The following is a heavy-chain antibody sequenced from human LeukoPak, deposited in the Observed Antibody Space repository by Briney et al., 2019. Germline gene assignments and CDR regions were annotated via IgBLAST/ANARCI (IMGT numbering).Heavy chain of an antibody. Sequence: SQALLLTCAISGDSVSSISVGWNWIRQSPSRGLEWLGQTYYKSKCYYEDAVSVRSRINISPNTSKNQFSLKLTSVTPEDTVVYYCSLARSEYHYGMDVWGQGTTVTVSS. CDR3: SLARSEYHYGMDV. V-gene: IGHV6-1*01. J-gene: IGHJ6*02. CDR2: TYYKSKCYY. CDR1: GDSVSSISVG.